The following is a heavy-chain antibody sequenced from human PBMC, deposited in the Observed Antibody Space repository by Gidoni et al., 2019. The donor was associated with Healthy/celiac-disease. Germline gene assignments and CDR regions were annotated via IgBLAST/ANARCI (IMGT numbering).Heavy chain of an antibody. J-gene: IGHJ4*02. CDR2: ISGSGGST. V-gene: IGHV3-23*01. CDR1: GFTFSSYA. Sequence: EVQLLESGGGLVQPGGSLRLSCAASGFTFSSYAMSWVRQAPGKGLEWVSAISGSGGSTYYADSVKGRFTISRDNAKNTLYLQMNSLRAEDTAVNYCAKCLEQWLATGIDYWGQGTLVTVSS. CDR3: AKCLEQWLATGIDY. D-gene: IGHD6-19*01.